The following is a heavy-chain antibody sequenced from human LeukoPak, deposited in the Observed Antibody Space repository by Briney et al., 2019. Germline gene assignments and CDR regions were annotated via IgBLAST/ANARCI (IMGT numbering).Heavy chain of an antibody. V-gene: IGHV3-23*01. CDR1: GFTFKTYT. J-gene: IGHJ4*02. CDR3: AKDMQTWPRFPDY. CDR2: INGSTR. Sequence: GGSLRLSSAASGFTFKTYTMHWARQAPGMELEWVSGINGSTRFYAASVKGRFTSSRDNPKNTLYLQMNGLRVEDTAVYYCAKDMQTWPRFPDYWGQGTLVTVSS. D-gene: IGHD5-12*01.